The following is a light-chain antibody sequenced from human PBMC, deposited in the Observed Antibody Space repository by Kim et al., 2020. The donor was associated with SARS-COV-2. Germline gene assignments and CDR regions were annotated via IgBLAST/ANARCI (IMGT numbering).Light chain of an antibody. CDR1: QSISSY. CDR2: AAS. Sequence: ASVGDRVTITCRASQSISSYLNWYQQKPGKAPKLLIDAASSLQSGVPSRFSGSGSGTDFTLTISSLQPEDFATYYCQQSYSTPRTFGGGTKVDIK. V-gene: IGKV1-39*01. J-gene: IGKJ4*01. CDR3: QQSYSTPRT.